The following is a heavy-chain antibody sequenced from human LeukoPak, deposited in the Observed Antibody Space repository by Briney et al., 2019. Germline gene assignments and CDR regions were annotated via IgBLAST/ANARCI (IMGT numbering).Heavy chain of an antibody. Sequence: SETLSLTCSVSGGSISSPSYFWGWIRPPPGKGMEWIASVHFSGSLYLNPSLKSRVTISIDTAKNQFSLKLSSVTAADTAVYFCARGEGYSYSDDYYFFYMDVWGKGTTVTVSS. CDR2: VHFSGSL. CDR1: GGSISSPSYF. V-gene: IGHV4-39*01. J-gene: IGHJ6*03. D-gene: IGHD5-18*01. CDR3: ARGEGYSYSDDYYFFYMDV.